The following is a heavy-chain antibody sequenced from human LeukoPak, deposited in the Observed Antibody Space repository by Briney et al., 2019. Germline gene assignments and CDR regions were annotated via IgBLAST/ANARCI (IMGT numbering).Heavy chain of an antibody. CDR1: GGSVSSGSYY. J-gene: IGHJ1*01. CDR2: IYYSGST. V-gene: IGHV4-61*01. Sequence: SETLSLTCTVSGGSVSSGSYYWSWIRQPPGKGLEWIGYIYYSGSTNYDPSLKSRVTISVDTSKNQFSLNLNSVTAADTAVYYCARGGAARLHFQNWGQGTLVTVSS. CDR3: ARGGAARLHFQN. D-gene: IGHD6-6*01.